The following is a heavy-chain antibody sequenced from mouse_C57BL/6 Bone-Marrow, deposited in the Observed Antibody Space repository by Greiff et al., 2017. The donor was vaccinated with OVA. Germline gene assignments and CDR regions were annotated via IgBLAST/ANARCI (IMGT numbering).Heavy chain of an antibody. V-gene: IGHV3-6*01. Sequence: EVKLLESGPGLVKPSQSLSLTCSVTGYSITSGYYWNWIRQFPGNKLEWMGYISYDGSNNYNPSLKNRISITRDTSKNQFFLKLNSVTTEDTATYYCARRGYGSEDYWGQGTTLTVSS. J-gene: IGHJ2*01. D-gene: IGHD1-1*01. CDR2: ISYDGSN. CDR3: ARRGYGSEDY. CDR1: GYSITSGYY.